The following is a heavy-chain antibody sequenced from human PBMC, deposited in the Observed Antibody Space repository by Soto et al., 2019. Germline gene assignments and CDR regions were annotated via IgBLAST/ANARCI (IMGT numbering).Heavy chain of an antibody. CDR2: ISSSSSYT. Sequence: QVQLVESGGGLVKPGGSLRLSCAASGFTFSDYYMSWIRQAPGKGLEWVSYISSSSSYTNYADSVKGRFTISRDNAKNSLYLQMNSLRAEDTAVYYCARAATQDFWSGYYFYYYYGMDVWGQGTTVTVSS. CDR1: GFTFSDYY. J-gene: IGHJ6*02. V-gene: IGHV3-11*06. D-gene: IGHD3-3*01. CDR3: ARAATQDFWSGYYFYYYYGMDV.